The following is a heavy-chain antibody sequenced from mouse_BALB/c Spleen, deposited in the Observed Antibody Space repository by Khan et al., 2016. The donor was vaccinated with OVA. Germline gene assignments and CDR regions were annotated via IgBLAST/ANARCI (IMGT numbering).Heavy chain of an antibody. Sequence: VQLKESGPSLVKPSQTLSLTCSVTGDSITSGYWNWIRKFPGNELEYMGYINYSGGTYYNPSLKSRISITRDTSKNQYYLQLTSAPTEDTAIFYCAGYGSYFAYWGQGTLVTVSA. CDR1: GDSITSGY. V-gene: IGHV3-8*02. J-gene: IGHJ3*01. CDR3: AGYGSYFAY. CDR2: INYSGGT. D-gene: IGHD1-1*01.